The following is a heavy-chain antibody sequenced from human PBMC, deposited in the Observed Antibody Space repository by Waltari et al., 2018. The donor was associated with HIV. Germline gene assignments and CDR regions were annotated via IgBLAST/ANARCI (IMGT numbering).Heavy chain of an antibody. CDR1: GFSVTNYW. V-gene: IGHV3-74*01. D-gene: IGHD3-3*01. CDR2: INIDGTTI. J-gene: IGHJ4*02. CDR3: SRDTFGEYDF. Sequence: EVQLVQSGGGLIKPGGSLRLSCAASGFSVTNYWLHWVRQSPGKGLVWVSRINIDGTTIDYADSVEGRFTISRDSAKNTLSLQMNSLREEDTAVYYCSRDTFGEYDFWGQGALVTVSS.